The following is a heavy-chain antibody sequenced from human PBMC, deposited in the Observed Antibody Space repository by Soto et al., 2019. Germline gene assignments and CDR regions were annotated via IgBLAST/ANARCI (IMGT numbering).Heavy chain of an antibody. J-gene: IGHJ4*02. Sequence: QLQLQESGSGLVKPSQTLSLTCYGFGGAISSGGYSWSWIRHPPGEGLEWIGNVYPSGNTKYNTSLKSRVAISVDTSKNQFSLRINSVTAADTAVYYWDTFTVGGISARDHWGRGTLVTVTS. D-gene: IGHD3-16*01. CDR1: GGAISSGGYS. V-gene: IGHV4-30-2*01. CDR2: VYPSGNT. CDR3: DTFTVGGISARDH.